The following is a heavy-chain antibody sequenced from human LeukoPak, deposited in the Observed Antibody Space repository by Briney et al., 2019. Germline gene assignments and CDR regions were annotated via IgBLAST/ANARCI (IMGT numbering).Heavy chain of an antibody. D-gene: IGHD1-26*01. CDR2: IYTSGGP. CDR3: ARTYSGRYFAFDF. Sequence: SQTLSLTCTVSGGSITSGSYYWSWIRQPAGKGLEWIGRIYTSGGPNYNPSLKSRVTISADTSKNQVSLKLSSVIAADTAVYYCARTYSGRYFAFDFWGQGTLVIVSS. CDR1: GGSITSGSYY. J-gene: IGHJ4*02. V-gene: IGHV4-61*02.